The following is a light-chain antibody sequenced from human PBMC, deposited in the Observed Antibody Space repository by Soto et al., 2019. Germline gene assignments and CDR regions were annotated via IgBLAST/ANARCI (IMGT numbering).Light chain of an antibody. CDR2: ASS. J-gene: IGKJ5*01. Sequence: DIQMTQSPSSLSASVGDRVTITCRASQGISNYLAWYQQKPGKVPKLLIYASSTLQSGVPARFSGSGSGTDFTLTISSLQPEDVATYYCLPFGQGTRLEMK. CDR1: QGISNY. V-gene: IGKV1-27*01. CDR3: LP.